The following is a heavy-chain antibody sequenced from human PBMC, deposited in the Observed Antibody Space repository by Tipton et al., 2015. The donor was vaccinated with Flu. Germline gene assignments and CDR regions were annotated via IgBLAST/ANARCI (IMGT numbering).Heavy chain of an antibody. CDR1: GLAFDDYA. J-gene: IGHJ4*02. D-gene: IGHD3-16*01. CDR2: LNWNGGNS. V-gene: IGHV3-20*04. CDR3: ARRGAAITHYFDY. Sequence: SLRLSCAASGLAFDDYAMSWVRQAPGKGLEWVSGLNWNGGNSGYADSVKGRFTISRDNAKNSLYLQMNSLRAEDTALYYCARRGAAITHYFDYWGQGTLVTVSS.